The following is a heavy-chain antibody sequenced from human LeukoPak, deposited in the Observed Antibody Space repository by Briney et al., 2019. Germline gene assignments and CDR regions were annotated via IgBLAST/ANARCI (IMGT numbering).Heavy chain of an antibody. CDR1: GYTFTGYY. D-gene: IGHD3-22*01. CDR2: INPNSGNT. J-gene: IGHJ4*02. V-gene: IGHV1-8*02. CDR3: ARVRGYDSSGYYLGY. Sequence: ASVKVSCKASGYTFTGYYMHWVRQAPGQGLEWMGWINPNSGNTGYAQKFQGRVTMTRNTSISTAYMELSSLRSEDTAVYYCARVRGYDSSGYYLGYWGQGTLVTVSS.